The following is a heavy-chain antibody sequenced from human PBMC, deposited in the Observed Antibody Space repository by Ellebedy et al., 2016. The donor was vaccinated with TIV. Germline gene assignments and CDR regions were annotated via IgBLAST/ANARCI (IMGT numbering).Heavy chain of an antibody. D-gene: IGHD3-10*01. Sequence: SETLSLXCTVSGGSISSYYWSWIRQPPGKGLEWIGYIYYSGSTNYNPSLKSRVTISVDTSKNQFSLKLSSVTAADTAVYYCARDLRSPSYYYGMDVWGQGTTVTVSS. J-gene: IGHJ6*02. V-gene: IGHV4-59*01. CDR2: IYYSGST. CDR1: GGSISSYY. CDR3: ARDLRSPSYYYGMDV.